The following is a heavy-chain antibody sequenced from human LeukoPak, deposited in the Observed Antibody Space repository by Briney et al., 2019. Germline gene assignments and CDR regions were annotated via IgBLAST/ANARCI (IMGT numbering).Heavy chain of an antibody. V-gene: IGHV3-7*01. CDR2: IKQDGSEK. D-gene: IGHD3-10*01. J-gene: IGHJ4*02. CDR3: ARAPRIFAGAVRVGYFDY. Sequence: LGGSLRLSCAASGFTFSSYWMSWVRQAPGKGLEWVANIKQDGSEKYYVDSVKGRFTISRDNAKNSLYLQMNSLRAEDTAVYYCARAPRIFAGAVRVGYFDYWGQGTLVTVSS. CDR1: GFTFSSYW.